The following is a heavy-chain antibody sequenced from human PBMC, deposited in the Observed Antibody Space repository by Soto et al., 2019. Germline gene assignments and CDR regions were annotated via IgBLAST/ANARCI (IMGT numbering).Heavy chain of an antibody. Sequence: EVQLVESGGGLVQPGGSLRLSCAASGFTFSSYWMHWVRQAPGKGLVWVSRINEDGSTINYADSVKGRFTISRDNAKNTFYRERTRRRAGDPVGYVWEGDRGGRGGYWGQGTLVTVSS. CDR3: EGDRGGRGGY. CDR2: INEDGSTI. D-gene: IGHD3-16*01. V-gene: IGHV3-74*01. J-gene: IGHJ4*02. CDR1: GFTFSSYW.